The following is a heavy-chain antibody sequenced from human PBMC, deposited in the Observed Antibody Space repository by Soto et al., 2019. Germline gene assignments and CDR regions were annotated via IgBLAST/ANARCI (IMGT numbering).Heavy chain of an antibody. CDR1: VGSLTGHY. CDR3: ARDDRDGYTSGYSFDY. Sequence: PAETLSPTCTFSVGSLTGHYWSWIRQPPGKGLEWSGYFYYDGSVNYKRSARSRVTISVDISKNEFSLKLTSVTAADTAVYYCARDDRDGYTSGYSFDYWGQGTLVTVSS. V-gene: IGHV4-59*11. J-gene: IGHJ4*02. D-gene: IGHD5-12*01. CDR2: FYYDGSV.